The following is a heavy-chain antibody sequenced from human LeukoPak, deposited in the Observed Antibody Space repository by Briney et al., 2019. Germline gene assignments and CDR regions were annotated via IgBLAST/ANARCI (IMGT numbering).Heavy chain of an antibody. Sequence: SETLSLTCTVSGYSVSSGYYWGWIRQSPGKGREWIGSIYHSGSTYYSPSLRSRITISVDTSTNHFCLRLSSVTATGPAVYFFAREDYYDSSGYYLDCWGQGTLVTVSS. V-gene: IGHV4-38-2*02. J-gene: IGHJ4*02. CDR3: AREDYYDSSGYYLDC. CDR1: GYSVSSGYY. D-gene: IGHD3-22*01. CDR2: IYHSGST.